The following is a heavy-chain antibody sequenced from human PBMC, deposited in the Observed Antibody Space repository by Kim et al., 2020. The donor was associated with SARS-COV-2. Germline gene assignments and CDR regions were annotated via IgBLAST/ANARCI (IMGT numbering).Heavy chain of an antibody. CDR1: GGSISSSSYY. CDR3: ARDLVTGYYDSSGYYY. J-gene: IGHJ6*01. Sequence: SETLSLTCTVSGGSISSSSYYWGWIRQPPGKGLEWIGSIYYSGSTYYNPSLKSRVTISVDTSKNQFSLKLSSVTAADTAVYYCARDLVTGYYDSSGYYY. V-gene: IGHV4-39*07. CDR2: IYYSGST. D-gene: IGHD3-22*01.